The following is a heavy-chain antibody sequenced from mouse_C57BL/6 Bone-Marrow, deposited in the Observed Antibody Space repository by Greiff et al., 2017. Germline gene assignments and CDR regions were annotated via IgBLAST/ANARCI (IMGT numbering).Heavy chain of an antibody. V-gene: IGHV1-61*01. Sequence: QVQLQQPGAELVRPGSSVKLSCKASGYTFTSYWMDWVKQRPGQGLEWIGNIYPSDSETHYNQKFKDKVTLTVDKSSSTAYMQLSSLTSEDSAVYYCARSDYYGSGDYWGQGTTLTVSS. CDR3: ARSDYYGSGDY. CDR1: GYTFTSYW. J-gene: IGHJ2*01. D-gene: IGHD1-1*01. CDR2: IYPSDSET.